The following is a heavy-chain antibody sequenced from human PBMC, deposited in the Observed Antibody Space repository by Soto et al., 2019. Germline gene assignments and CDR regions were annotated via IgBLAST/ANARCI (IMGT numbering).Heavy chain of an antibody. J-gene: IGHJ4*02. CDR1: GFNFNNYA. V-gene: IGHV3-23*01. CDR2: ISGSGSSS. Sequence: GGSLRLSCAASGFNFNNYAMTWVRQAPGKGLEWVAAISGSGSSSFYADSVKGRFTISRDDSKNTLFLQMNSLRAEDTALYYCARGGYRGASSDYWGQG. D-gene: IGHD3-10*01. CDR3: ARGGYRGASSDY.